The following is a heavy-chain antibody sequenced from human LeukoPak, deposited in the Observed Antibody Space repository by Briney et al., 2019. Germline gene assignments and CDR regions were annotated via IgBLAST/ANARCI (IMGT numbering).Heavy chain of an antibody. CDR3: ARGEPNKRADYGDSGFDP. CDR2: IIPIFGTA. V-gene: IGHV1-69*13. CDR1: GYTFTSYG. Sequence: SVKVSCKASGYTFTSYGISWVRQAPGQGLEWMGGIIPIFGTANYAQKFQGRVTITADESTSTAYMELSSLRSEDTAVYYCARGEPNKRADYGDSGFDPWGQGTLVTVSS. J-gene: IGHJ5*02. D-gene: IGHD4-17*01.